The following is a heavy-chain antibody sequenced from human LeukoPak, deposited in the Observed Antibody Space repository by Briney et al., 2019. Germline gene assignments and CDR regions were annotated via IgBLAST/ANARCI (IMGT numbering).Heavy chain of an antibody. Sequence: ASVKVSCKASGYTFTSYAMHWVRLAPGQRLEWMGWINAGNGNTKYSQKFQGRVTITRDTSASTAYMELSSLRSEDTAVYYCARSGQWHNTGYYFDYWGQGTLVTVSS. CDR3: ARSGQWHNTGYYFDY. D-gene: IGHD6-19*01. CDR1: GYTFTSYA. V-gene: IGHV1-3*01. J-gene: IGHJ4*02. CDR2: INAGNGNT.